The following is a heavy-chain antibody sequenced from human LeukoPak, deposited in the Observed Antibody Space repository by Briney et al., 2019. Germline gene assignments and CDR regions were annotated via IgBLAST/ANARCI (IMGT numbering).Heavy chain of an antibody. CDR1: GGTFSSYA. CDR2: IIPIFGTA. CDR3: ARGSLRAAAGTSFDY. Sequence: GSSVKVSCKASGGTFSSYAISWVRQAPGQGLEWMGGIIPIFGTANYAQKFQGRVTITADESTSTAYMELSSLRSEDTAVYYCARGSLRAAAGTSFDYLGQGTLVTVSS. D-gene: IGHD6-13*01. J-gene: IGHJ4*02. V-gene: IGHV1-69*01.